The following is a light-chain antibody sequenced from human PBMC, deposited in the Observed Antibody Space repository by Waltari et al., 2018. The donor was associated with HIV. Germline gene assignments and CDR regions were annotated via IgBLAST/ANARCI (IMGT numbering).Light chain of an antibody. CDR1: ALPKKY. CDR3: YATDSSGNHGGV. J-gene: IGLJ3*02. Sequence: SYELTQPPSVSVSPGQTARITCSGDALPKKYAYWYQQKSGQAPVLVIYEDTNRPSGIPERFSGSSSGTMATLTNSGAQVEDEADYYCYATDSSGNHGGVFGGGTKLTVL. CDR2: EDT. V-gene: IGLV3-10*01.